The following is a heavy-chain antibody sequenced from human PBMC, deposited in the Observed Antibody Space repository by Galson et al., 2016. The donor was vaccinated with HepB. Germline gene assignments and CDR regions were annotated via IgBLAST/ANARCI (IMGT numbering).Heavy chain of an antibody. CDR1: GFIFGSYA. CDR2: ISGSGGST. J-gene: IGHJ6*02. CDR3: AKDHRLPHHVYYYGMDV. V-gene: IGHV3-23*01. Sequence: SLRLSCAASGFIFGSYAMSWVRQAPGKGLEWVSAISGSGGSTYYADSVKGRFTISRDNSKNTLYLQMNSLRAEDTAVYYCAKDHRLPHHVYYYGMDVWGQGTTVTVSS. D-gene: IGHD4-11*01.